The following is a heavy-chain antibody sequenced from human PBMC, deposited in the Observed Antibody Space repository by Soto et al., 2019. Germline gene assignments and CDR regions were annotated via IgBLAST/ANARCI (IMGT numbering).Heavy chain of an antibody. CDR1: GGGFRGYY. D-gene: IGHD3-10*01. Sequence: SETLSLTCAVYGGGFRGYYWRWIRKPLGKGLEWIGEINRSGSTSYTPSRKSRVSISVDTSKNQFFLKLTSVTAADTAVYYCARGSYGSGTYYYSRHIDYWGHGTLVSVSA. CDR2: INRSGST. CDR3: ARGSYGSGTYYYSRHIDY. V-gene: IGHV4-34*01. J-gene: IGHJ4*01.